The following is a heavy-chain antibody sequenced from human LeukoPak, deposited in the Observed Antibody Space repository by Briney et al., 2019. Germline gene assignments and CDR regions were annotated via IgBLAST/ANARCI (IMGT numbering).Heavy chain of an antibody. V-gene: IGHV3-30*04. J-gene: IGHJ4*02. CDR3: VRDSTVGAAYFDF. Sequence: PGGSLRLSCAASGFIFTNFAMHWVRQAPGKGLEWVAVISNGERNKYYAESVKGRFTISRDNSNSMVYLQMTTLRPDDTAIYYCVRDSTVGAAYFDFWGQGALVAVSS. CDR1: GFIFTNFA. D-gene: IGHD2-15*01. CDR2: ISNGERNK.